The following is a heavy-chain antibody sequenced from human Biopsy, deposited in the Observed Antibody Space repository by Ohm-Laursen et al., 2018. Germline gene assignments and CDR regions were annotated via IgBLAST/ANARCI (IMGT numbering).Heavy chain of an antibody. CDR3: ARDYQPYLVTIHYYYYGMDV. D-gene: IGHD2-2*01. J-gene: IGHJ6*02. V-gene: IGHV1-69*13. Sequence: SVKVSCKASGGTFSSYAISWVRQAPGQGLEWMGGIIPIFGTANYAQKFQGRVTITADESTSTAYMELSSLRSDDTAVYYCARDYQPYLVTIHYYYYGMDVWGQGTTVTVSS. CDR1: GGTFSSYA. CDR2: IIPIFGTA.